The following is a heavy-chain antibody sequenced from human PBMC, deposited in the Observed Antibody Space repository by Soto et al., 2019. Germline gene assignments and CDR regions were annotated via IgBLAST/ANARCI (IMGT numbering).Heavy chain of an antibody. CDR1: GFTFSSYA. J-gene: IGHJ6*02. Sequence: GGSLRLSCAASGFTFSSYAMSWVRQAPGKGLEWVSAISGSGGSTYYADSVKGRFTISRDNSKNTLYLQMNSVTVGDTAVYYCARAYSGRLPRRADYYYALDVWGQGTMVTVSS. CDR3: ARAYSGRLPRRADYYYALDV. D-gene: IGHD2-15*01. V-gene: IGHV3-23*01. CDR2: ISGSGGST.